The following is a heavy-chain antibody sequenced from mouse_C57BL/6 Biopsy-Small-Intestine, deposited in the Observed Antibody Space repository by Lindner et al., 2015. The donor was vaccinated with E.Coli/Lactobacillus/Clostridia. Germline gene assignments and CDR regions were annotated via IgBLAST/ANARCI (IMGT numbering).Heavy chain of an antibody. CDR1: GYTFTNYW. CDR3: ARSGWVDV. V-gene: IGHV1-63*01. D-gene: IGHD2-3*01. J-gene: IGHJ1*03. CDR2: ILPGSGST. Sequence: VQLQESGAELVRPGTSVKMSCKASGYTFTNYWIGWAKQRPGHGLEWIGEILPGSGSTNYNEKFKGKATFTADTSSNTAYMQLSSLTTEDSAIYYCARSGWVDVWGTGTTVTVSS.